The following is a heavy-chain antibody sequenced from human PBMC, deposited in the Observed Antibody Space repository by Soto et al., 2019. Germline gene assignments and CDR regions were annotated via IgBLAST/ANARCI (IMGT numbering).Heavy chain of an antibody. CDR2: VNHSGSS. CDR3: ARGISINVQVQTAAPDQYYFEY. CDR1: GGSFSGYY. D-gene: IGHD2-21*01. Sequence: PSETLSLTCAVYGGSFSGYYWSWIRQPPGRGLEWIGEVNHSGSSNSNPSLKSRVTISADTSKNQFSLKLSSVTAADTALYYCARGISINVQVQTAAPDQYYFEYWGPGNPGHRLL. J-gene: IGHJ4*02. V-gene: IGHV4-34*01.